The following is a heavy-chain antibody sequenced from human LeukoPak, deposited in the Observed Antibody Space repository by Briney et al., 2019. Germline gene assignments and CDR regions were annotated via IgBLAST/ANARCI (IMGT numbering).Heavy chain of an antibody. CDR1: GFTFSSYA. D-gene: IGHD5/OR15-5a*01. J-gene: IGHJ4*02. V-gene: IGHV3-23*01. Sequence: GGSLRLSCAASGFTFSSYAMSWVRQAPGKGLEWVSAISGSGGSTYYADSVKGRFTISRDNSKNTLYLQMNSLRAEDTAVYYCAKDRVVSTGVYYFDYWGQGTLVTVSS. CDR3: AKDRVVSTGVYYFDY. CDR2: ISGSGGST.